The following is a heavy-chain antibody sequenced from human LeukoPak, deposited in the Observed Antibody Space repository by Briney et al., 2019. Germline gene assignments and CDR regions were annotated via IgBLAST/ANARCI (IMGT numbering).Heavy chain of an antibody. CDR3: ARGYSSSWSAIDY. Sequence: PGGSLRLSCAAPRFTFSDYAMSWVRQAPGKGLKWVSGISATDDNTYYADSVKGRFTIFRDNSKNTLYLQMNNLRAEDTAVYYCARGYSSSWSAIDYWGQGTLVTVSS. CDR2: ISATDDNT. CDR1: RFTFSDYA. D-gene: IGHD6-13*01. V-gene: IGHV3-23*01. J-gene: IGHJ4*02.